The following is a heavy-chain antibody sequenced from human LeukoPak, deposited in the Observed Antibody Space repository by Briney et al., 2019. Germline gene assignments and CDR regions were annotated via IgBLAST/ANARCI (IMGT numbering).Heavy chain of an antibody. J-gene: IGHJ3*02. Sequence: SETLSLTCTVSGVSVSSGSYYWSWIRQPPGKGPEWIGYIYYSGGTNYSPSLKSRVTISIDTSKNQFSLKLSSVTAADTAVFYCARGGGYSYGYAFDIWGQGTMVTVS. V-gene: IGHV4-61*01. D-gene: IGHD5-18*01. CDR1: GVSVSSGSYY. CDR3: ARGGGYSYGYAFDI. CDR2: IYYSGGT.